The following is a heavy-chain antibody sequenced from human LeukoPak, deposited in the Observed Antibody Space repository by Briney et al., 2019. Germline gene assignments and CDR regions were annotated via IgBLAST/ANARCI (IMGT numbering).Heavy chain of an antibody. Sequence: GGSLRLSCAASGFTFSSYSMNWVRQAPGKGLEYVSTSGGATYYADSVKGRFTISRDNAKNTLYLQMSSLRAEDTAVYYCIKDRTGTYSFDYWGQGTLVTVSS. D-gene: IGHD7-27*01. CDR1: GFTFSSYS. CDR2: SGGAT. J-gene: IGHJ4*02. V-gene: IGHV3-64D*09. CDR3: IKDRTGTYSFDY.